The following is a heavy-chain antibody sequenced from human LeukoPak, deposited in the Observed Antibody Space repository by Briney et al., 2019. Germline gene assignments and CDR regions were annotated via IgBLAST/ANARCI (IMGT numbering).Heavy chain of an antibody. V-gene: IGHV3-64*02. J-gene: IGHJ4*02. D-gene: IGHD5-18*01. CDR3: ARGLENNFGLMPLD. Sequence: PGGSLRLSCVASGYTFSDHPMHWVRQAPGKGLDLFQLSPLMGVEHFAESVKGRFTISRDNSNNALYLQMDRLRPEDMASYFCARGLENNFGLMPLDWGQGTLVIVSS. CDR2: SPLMGVE. CDR1: GYTFSDHP.